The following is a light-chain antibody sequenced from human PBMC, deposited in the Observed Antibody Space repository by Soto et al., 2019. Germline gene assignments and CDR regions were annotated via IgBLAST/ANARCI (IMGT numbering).Light chain of an antibody. CDR1: QSVSSY. CDR3: QQPYT. J-gene: IGKJ2*01. CDR2: DAS. Sequence: EIVLTQSPATLSLSPGERATLSCRASQSVSSYLAWYQQKPGQAPRLLIYDASNRATGIPARFSGSGPGTDFTLTISSLEPEDFAVYYCQQPYTFGQGTKLEIK. V-gene: IGKV3-11*01.